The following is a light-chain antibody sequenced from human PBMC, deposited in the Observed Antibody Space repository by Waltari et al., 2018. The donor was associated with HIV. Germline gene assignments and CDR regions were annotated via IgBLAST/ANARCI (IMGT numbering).Light chain of an antibody. CDR2: AAS. CDR3: QQSYSFPYT. Sequence: DIQMTQSPSSLVASVGDGVTITCRASQRIANHLNWYQQKPGSAPQLLISAASNLQSGVPRRFSGGGFETQFTLTINNLRPEDFARYYCQQSYSFPYTFGQGT. CDR1: QRIANH. V-gene: IGKV1-39*01. J-gene: IGKJ2*01.